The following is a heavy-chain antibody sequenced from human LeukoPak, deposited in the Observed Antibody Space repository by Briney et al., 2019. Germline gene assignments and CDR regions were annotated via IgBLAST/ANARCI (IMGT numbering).Heavy chain of an antibody. J-gene: IGHJ4*02. CDR3: ARSVDTAMVTPDY. CDR2: ISYDGSNK. Sequence: PGGSLRLSCAASGFTFSSYAMHWVRQAPGKELEWVALISYDGSNKYYADSVKGRFTISRDNSKNTLYLQMNSLRAEDTAVYYCARSVDTAMVTPDYWGQGTLVTVSS. CDR1: GFTFSSYA. D-gene: IGHD5-18*01. V-gene: IGHV3-30-3*01.